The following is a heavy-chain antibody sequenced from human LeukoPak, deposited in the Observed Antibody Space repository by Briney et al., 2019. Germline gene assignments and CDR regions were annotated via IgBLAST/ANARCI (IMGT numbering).Heavy chain of an antibody. CDR3: AKDYGSGSPSRFDY. V-gene: IGHV3-23*01. CDR1: GFTFSNYG. CDR2: ISASGGST. Sequence: GGSLRLSCAVSGFTFSNYGMSWVRQAPGKGLEWVSAISASGGSTYYAGSVKGRFTISRDNSDNTLHLQVNSLRAEDTAVYYCAKDYGSGSPSRFDYWGQGTLVTVSS. D-gene: IGHD3-10*01. J-gene: IGHJ4*02.